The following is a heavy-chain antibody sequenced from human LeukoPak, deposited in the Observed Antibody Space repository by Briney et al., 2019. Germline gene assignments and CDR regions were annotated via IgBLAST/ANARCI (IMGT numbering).Heavy chain of an antibody. D-gene: IGHD6-19*01. V-gene: IGHV3-21*01. Sequence: GGSLRLSCAASGFTFSAFSMNWVRQAPGKGLEWVSAISSSSSDIYYTDSVKGRFTISRDNANNFLYLQVSSLRAEDTAVYYCATGYTSGTRIDYWGQETLVSVSS. CDR2: ISSSSSDI. CDR3: ATGYTSGTRIDY. CDR1: GFTFSAFS. J-gene: IGHJ4*02.